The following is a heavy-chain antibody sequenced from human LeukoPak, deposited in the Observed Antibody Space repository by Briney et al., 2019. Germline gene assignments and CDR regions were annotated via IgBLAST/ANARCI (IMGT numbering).Heavy chain of an antibody. J-gene: IGHJ3*02. CDR2: IYSGGST. CDR1: GFTVSSNY. Sequence: GGSLRLSCAASGFTVSSNYMSWVRQAPGKGLEWVSVIYSGGSTYYADSVKGRFTVSRDNSKNTLYLQMNSLRAEDTAVYYCARAPFTYDSSGDSFDIWGQGTMVTVSS. CDR3: ARAPFTYDSSGDSFDI. D-gene: IGHD3-22*01. V-gene: IGHV3-66*01.